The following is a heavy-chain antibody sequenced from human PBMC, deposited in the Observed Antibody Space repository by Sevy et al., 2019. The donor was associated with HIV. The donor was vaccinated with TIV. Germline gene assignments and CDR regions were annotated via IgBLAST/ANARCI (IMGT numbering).Heavy chain of an antibody. D-gene: IGHD2-15*01. CDR3: AKGYCSGGSCPRDYYYYGMDV. CDR1: GFTFSTYA. V-gene: IGHV3-23*01. Sequence: GGSLRLSCAASGFTFSTYAMNWVRQAPGKGLEWVSSISTNGRSAYYTDSVEGRFTISRENSKNTLYLQMNSLRADDTAVYYCAKGYCSGGSCPRDYYYYGMDVWGQGTTVTVSS. CDR2: ISTNGRSA. J-gene: IGHJ6*02.